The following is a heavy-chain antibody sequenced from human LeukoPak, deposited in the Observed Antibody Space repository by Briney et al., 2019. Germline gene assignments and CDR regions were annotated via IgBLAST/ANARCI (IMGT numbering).Heavy chain of an antibody. CDR3: AGHKPGHYDSSGYYTY. V-gene: IGHV5-51*01. D-gene: IGHD3-22*01. Sequence: GESLKISCKGSGYSFTTYWIGWVRQMPGKGLEWMGIIYPGDSDTRYSPAFQGLVTISADKSINTAYLQWSSLKASDTAMYYCAGHKPGHYDSSGYYTYWGQGTLVTVSS. J-gene: IGHJ4*02. CDR2: IYPGDSDT. CDR1: GYSFTTYW.